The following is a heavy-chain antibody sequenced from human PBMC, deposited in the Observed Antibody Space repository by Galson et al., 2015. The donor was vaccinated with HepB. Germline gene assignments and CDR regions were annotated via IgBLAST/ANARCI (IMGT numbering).Heavy chain of an antibody. V-gene: IGHV3-15*01. D-gene: IGHD2-15*01. CDR1: GFTFSNAW. CDR3: TTGVTPGYCSGGSCDWFDP. J-gene: IGHJ5*02. Sequence: SLRLSCAASGFTFSNAWMSWVRQAPGKGLEWVGRIRGKADGGSTDYAAPVKGRFTISRDDSKNTLYLQMNSLKTEDTAVYYCTTGVTPGYCSGGSCDWFDPWGQGTLVTVSS. CDR2: IRGKADGGST.